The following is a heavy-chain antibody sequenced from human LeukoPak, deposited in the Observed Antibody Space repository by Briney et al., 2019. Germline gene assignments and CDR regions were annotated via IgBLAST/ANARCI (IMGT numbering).Heavy chain of an antibody. CDR3: ARRRGYDYVWFDP. CDR2: IYYTGST. D-gene: IGHD5-12*01. Sequence: SETLSLTCTVSGGPINDRSYFWAWIRQPPGKGLEWIGSIYYTGSTYYNASLKSRVTISLDTSNNQFPLDLTSVTAADTAVYYCARRRGYDYVWFDPWGQGMLVTVSS. CDR1: GGPINDRSYF. V-gene: IGHV4-39*01. J-gene: IGHJ5*02.